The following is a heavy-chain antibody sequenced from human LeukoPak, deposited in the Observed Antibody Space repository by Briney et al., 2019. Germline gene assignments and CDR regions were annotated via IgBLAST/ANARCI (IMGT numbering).Heavy chain of an antibody. Sequence: GGSLRLSCAASGFTFNNYGMHWVRQAPGKGLEWVALIWYDGTNKYYGDSVKGRFTISRDNSKNTLYLQMNSLRAEDTAVYYCAKPRYSSSWSNAFDIWGQGTMVTVSS. V-gene: IGHV3-33*06. CDR2: IWYDGTNK. CDR3: AKPRYSSSWSNAFDI. J-gene: IGHJ3*02. CDR1: GFTFNNYG. D-gene: IGHD6-13*01.